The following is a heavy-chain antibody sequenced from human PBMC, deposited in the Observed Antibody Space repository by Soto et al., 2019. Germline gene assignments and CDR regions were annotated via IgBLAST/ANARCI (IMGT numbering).Heavy chain of an antibody. J-gene: IGHJ6*02. CDR2: INHSGST. Sequence: PSETLSLTCAVYGGSFSGYYWSWIRQPPGKGLEWIGEINHSGSTNYNPSLKSRVTISVDTSKNQFSLKLSSVTAADTAVYYCARDDIVVKGTNGMDVWGQGTTVTVSS. CDR1: GGSFSGYY. CDR3: ARDDIVVKGTNGMDV. D-gene: IGHD2-2*01. V-gene: IGHV4-34*01.